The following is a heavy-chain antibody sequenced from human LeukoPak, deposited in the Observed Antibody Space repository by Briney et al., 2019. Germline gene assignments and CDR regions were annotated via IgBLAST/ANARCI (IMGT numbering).Heavy chain of an antibody. CDR1: GGTFSSYA. CDR2: IIPIFGTA. V-gene: IGHV1-69*01. D-gene: IGHD5-24*01. Sequence: ASVKVSCKASGGTFSSYAISWVRQAPGQGLEWMGGIIPIFGTANYAQKFQGRVTITADESTSTAYMELSSLRSEDTAVYYCARGPLKSSDAYKSFDYWGQGTLVTVSS. J-gene: IGHJ4*02. CDR3: ARGPLKSSDAYKSFDY.